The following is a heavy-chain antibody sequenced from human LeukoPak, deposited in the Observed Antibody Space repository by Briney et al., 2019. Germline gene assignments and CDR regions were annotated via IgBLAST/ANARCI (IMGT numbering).Heavy chain of an antibody. D-gene: IGHD1-26*01. V-gene: IGHV3-20*04. CDR2: INWNGDST. J-gene: IGHJ5*02. Sequence: GGSLRLSCAASGFTFDEYRMTWVRQVPGKGLEWVSGINWNGDSTGYADSVKGRFTISRDNAKNSLYLQMNSLRAEDTALYYCARVVGASDNWFDPWGQGTLVTVSS. CDR3: ARVVGASDNWFDP. CDR1: GFTFDEYR.